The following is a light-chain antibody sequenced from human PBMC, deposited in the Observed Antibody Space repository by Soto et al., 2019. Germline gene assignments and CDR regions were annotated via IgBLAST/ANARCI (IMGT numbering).Light chain of an antibody. CDR3: RQGTHWPYT. CDR2: QVS. J-gene: IGKJ2*01. CDR1: PGLVHSNGVTF. Sequence: DFVTTQSPLALPVTLGQPASISCRSKPGLVHSNGVTFLSGFQQRLGQSPRPLIQQVSNRDSGAPDRFSGSGSGTHFRLEISRVEAEDPGVYYCRQGTHWPYTFGQRTKLKI. V-gene: IGKV2-30*02.